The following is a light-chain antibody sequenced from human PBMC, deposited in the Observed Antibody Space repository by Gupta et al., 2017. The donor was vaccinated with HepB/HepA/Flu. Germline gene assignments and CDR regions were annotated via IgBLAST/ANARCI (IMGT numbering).Light chain of an antibody. CDR2: GVS. CDR1: SNDVGDYDY. V-gene: IGLV2-14*03. Sequence: QSALTQPASVSGSPGQSNTISCPGTSNDVGDYDYVSWYRQHPGKAPKLVIYGVSNRPSGVSNRFSGSKSGNTASLTISGLQAEDEADYYCSSYTRSSLYVFGDGTKVTVL. J-gene: IGLJ1*01. CDR3: SSYTRSSLYV.